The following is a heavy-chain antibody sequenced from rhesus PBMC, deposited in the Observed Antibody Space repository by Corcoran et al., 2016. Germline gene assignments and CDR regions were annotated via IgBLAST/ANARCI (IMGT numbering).Heavy chain of an antibody. V-gene: IGHV4-165*02. CDR1: GGSISGYS. Sequence: QVQLQESGPGLVQPSETLSLTCAVSGGSISGYSWNWIRQFPGKGLEWIGYIDVSRGSNHYNPSRKSRATSSTDTSKNQSAVKLSAGTAADTAVYYCVRKGNGVDSWGQGGVVTVSS. J-gene: IGHJ6*01. CDR2: IDVSRGSN. D-gene: IGHD5-42*01. CDR3: VRKGNGVDS.